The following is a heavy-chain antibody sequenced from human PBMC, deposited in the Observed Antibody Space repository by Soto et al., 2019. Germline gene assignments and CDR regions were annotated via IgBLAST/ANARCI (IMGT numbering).Heavy chain of an antibody. CDR1: GFTFSSYA. J-gene: IGHJ5*02. Sequence: GGSLRLSCAASGFTFSSYAMSWVRHAPGKGLEWVSAISGSGGSTYYADSVKGRFTISRDNSKNTLYLQMNSLRAEDTAVYYCAKGKYSSPARNWFDPWGQGTLVTVSS. CDR2: ISGSGGST. CDR3: AKGKYSSPARNWFDP. D-gene: IGHD6-6*01. V-gene: IGHV3-23*01.